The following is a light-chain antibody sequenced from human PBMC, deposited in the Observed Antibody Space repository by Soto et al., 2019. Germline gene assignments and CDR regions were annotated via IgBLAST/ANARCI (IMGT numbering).Light chain of an antibody. V-gene: IGKV1-39*01. CDR2: GAS. CDR3: QQSFTTPRT. J-gene: IGKJ1*01. Sequence: DIQLTQSPSSLSASVGDRLTITCRASQTITTSLNWYQQTPGKAPKVLIFGASNLQSGVPSRFSGSGSGTDFTLTTTSLQPEDSATYYCQQSFTTPRTFGQGTRVEIK. CDR1: QTITTS.